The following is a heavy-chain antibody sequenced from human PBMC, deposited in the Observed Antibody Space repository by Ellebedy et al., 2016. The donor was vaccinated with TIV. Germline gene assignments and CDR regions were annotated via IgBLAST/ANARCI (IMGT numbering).Heavy chain of an antibody. D-gene: IGHD3-16*01. J-gene: IGHJ4*02. V-gene: IGHV3-48*02. CDR3: AREAWGFDY. Sequence: GESLKISXAASGFSFSPYNMNWVRQAPGKGLEWLSYISSSSKTIWYADSVRGRFTISRDNAMNSLYLQMNSLRDDDTAVYYCAREAWGFDYWGQGTLVTVSS. CDR2: ISSSSKTI. CDR1: GFSFSPYN.